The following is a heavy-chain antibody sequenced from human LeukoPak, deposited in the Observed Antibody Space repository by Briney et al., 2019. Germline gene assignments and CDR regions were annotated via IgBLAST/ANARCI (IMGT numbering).Heavy chain of an antibody. CDR2: INPNRGGT. J-gene: IGHJ4*02. D-gene: IGHD3-10*01. CDR3: ARESAGGFGELLY. V-gene: IGHV1-2*02. Sequence: ASVKVSCKTSGYTFTRYYMQWVRQAPGHGLEWVGWINPNRGGTTYAQNFQGRVTMTRDTSISTVYMELSRLRSDDTAVYYCARESAGGFGELLYWGQGTLVTVSS. CDR1: GYTFTRYY.